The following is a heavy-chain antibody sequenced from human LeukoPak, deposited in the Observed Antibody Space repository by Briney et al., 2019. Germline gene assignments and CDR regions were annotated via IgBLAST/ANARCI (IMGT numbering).Heavy chain of an antibody. CDR3: ARERGRSYGSVPYYYFYMDV. V-gene: IGHV4-34*01. CDR1: GGSFSGYY. D-gene: IGHD5-18*01. Sequence: PSETLSLTCAVYGGSFSGYYWSWIGQPPGKGLEWIGEINHSGSTNYNPSLKSRVTISVDTSKNQFSLKLSSVTAADTAVYYCARERGRSYGSVPYYYFYMDVWGKGTTVTVSS. J-gene: IGHJ6*03. CDR2: INHSGST.